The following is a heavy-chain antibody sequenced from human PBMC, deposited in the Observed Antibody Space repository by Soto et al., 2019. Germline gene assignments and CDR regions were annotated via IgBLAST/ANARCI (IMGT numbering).Heavy chain of an antibody. J-gene: IGHJ6*02. Sequence: SETLSLTCTVSGGSISSYYWSWIRQPPGKGLEWIGYIYYSGSTNYNPSLKSRVTISVDTSKNQFSLKLSSVTAADTAVYYCARVEPGYSLDVWGQGTTVTVSS. CDR2: IYYSGST. V-gene: IGHV4-59*01. CDR1: GGSISSYY. D-gene: IGHD6-13*01. CDR3: ARVEPGYSLDV.